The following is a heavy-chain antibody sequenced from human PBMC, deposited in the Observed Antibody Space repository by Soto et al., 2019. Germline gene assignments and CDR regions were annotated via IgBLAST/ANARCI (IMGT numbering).Heavy chain of an antibody. D-gene: IGHD2-2*01. CDR3: TKYPCTRSSCYFDF. V-gene: IGHV3-23*01. J-gene: IGHJ4*02. CDR1: GFTFSSHA. CDR2: ISGSDAGT. Sequence: EVQLLESGGGLVQPGGSLRLSCEASGFTFSSHAMSWVRQAPGKGLEWVSAISGSDAGTFDADSVRGRFTISRDNSKNTLYLHMTSLRVEDTAIYDCTKYPCTRSSCYFDFWGQGSLVTVSS.